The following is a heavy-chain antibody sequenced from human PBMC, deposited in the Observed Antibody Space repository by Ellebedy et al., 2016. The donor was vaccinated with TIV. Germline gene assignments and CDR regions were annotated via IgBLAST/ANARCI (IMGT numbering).Heavy chain of an antibody. V-gene: IGHV5-51*01. CDR3: ARLNYYDSSDYYSAFDY. J-gene: IGHJ4*02. D-gene: IGHD3-22*01. CDR2: IHPDDSDT. CDR1: GYSFNSYW. Sequence: PGGSLRLSCKGSGYSFNSYWIGWVRQMPGKGLEWMGIIHPDDSDTRYSPSLQGQVIISADKSISTAYPQWSSLKASDTAMYYCARLNYYDSSDYYSAFDYWGQGTLVTVSS.